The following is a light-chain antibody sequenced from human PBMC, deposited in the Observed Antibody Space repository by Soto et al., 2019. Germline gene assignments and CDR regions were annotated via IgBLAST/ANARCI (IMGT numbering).Light chain of an antibody. J-gene: IGKJ1*01. CDR1: QGISSY. CDR2: AAS. Sequence: AVRMAQSRFSLSASTGDRVTITCRASQGISSYLAWYQQKPGKAPKLLIYAASTLQSGVPSRFSGSGSGTDFTLTISCLQSEDFATYYCQQYYSYPRTFGQGTKVDIK. CDR3: QQYYSYPRT. V-gene: IGKV1-8*01.